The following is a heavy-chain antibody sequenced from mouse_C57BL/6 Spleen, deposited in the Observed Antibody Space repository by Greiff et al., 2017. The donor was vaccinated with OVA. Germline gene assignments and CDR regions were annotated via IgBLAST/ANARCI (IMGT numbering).Heavy chain of an antibody. J-gene: IGHJ2*01. CDR3: TRRTPTGTTD. Sequence: VKLQESGAELVRPGASVTLSCKASGYTFTDYDMHWVKQTPVHGLEWIGAIDPETGGTAYNQKFKGKAILTADKSSSTAYMELRSLTSEDSAVYYCTRRTPTGTTDWGQGTTLTVSS. CDR2: IDPETGGT. CDR1: GYTFTDYD. D-gene: IGHD4-1*02. V-gene: IGHV1-15*01.